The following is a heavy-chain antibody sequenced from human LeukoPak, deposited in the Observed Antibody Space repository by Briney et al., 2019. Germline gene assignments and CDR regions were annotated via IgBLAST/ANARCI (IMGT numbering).Heavy chain of an antibody. CDR2: IGPGPSHT. CDR1: GFTFNTYG. J-gene: IGHJ4*02. D-gene: IGHD3-10*02. V-gene: IGHV3-21*01. CDR3: ARDYVTMAPDY. Sequence: GGSLRLSCAASGFTFNTYGMNWVRQAPGKGLEWPSYIGPGPSHTYYADSVRGLFVISRDDAKSSLYLQMSSLRAEDTAVYYCARDYVTMAPDYGGLGTLVTVSS.